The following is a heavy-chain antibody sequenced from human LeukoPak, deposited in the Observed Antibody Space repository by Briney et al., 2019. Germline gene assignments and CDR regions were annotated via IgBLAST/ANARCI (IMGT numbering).Heavy chain of an antibody. CDR2: ISGSGHDI. V-gene: IGHV3-11*04. CDR1: GFTFSDSY. CDR3: ARLREIPVFGVVTKSTSYFDY. Sequence: PGGSLRLSCAASGFTFSDSYMTWVRQAPGKGVEWVAYISGSGHDINYSESAKGRFTISRDNAKNSLYLQMNSLRAEDTAVYYCARLREIPVFGVVTKSTSYFDYWGQGTLVTVSS. D-gene: IGHD3-3*01. J-gene: IGHJ4*02.